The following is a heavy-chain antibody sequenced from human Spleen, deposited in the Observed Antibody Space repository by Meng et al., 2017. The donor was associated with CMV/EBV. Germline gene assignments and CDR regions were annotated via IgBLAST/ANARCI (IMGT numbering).Heavy chain of an antibody. V-gene: IGHV2-5*01. J-gene: IGHJ3*01. CDR1: GFSLNTSGVG. Sequence: SGPTLVKPSPTLTLTCTFSGFSLNTSGVGVGWSRQPPGKALEWLTLIYWNDDIRYSPSLKTRLTVTQYTSRTQVVLTMTNMDPVDTATYYCEHRLWGSGRAFDVWGQGTMVTVSS. CDR3: EHRLWGSGRAFDV. D-gene: IGHD3-16*01. CDR2: IYWNDDI.